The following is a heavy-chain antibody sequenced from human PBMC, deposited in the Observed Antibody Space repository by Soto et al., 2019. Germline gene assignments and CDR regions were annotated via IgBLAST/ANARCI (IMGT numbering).Heavy chain of an antibody. CDR1: GYTFTSYG. J-gene: IGHJ4*02. V-gene: IGHV1-18*01. D-gene: IGHD1-1*01. CDR2: ISARNGNT. Sequence: QVHLVQSGAEVKKPGASVKVSCKASGYTFTSYGITWVRQAPGQGLEWMGWISARNGNTDYAQKLQGRVIVTRDTSTRTAYMELRSLISDDTAVYYCARGRYGDYWGQGALVTGSS. CDR3: ARGRYGDY.